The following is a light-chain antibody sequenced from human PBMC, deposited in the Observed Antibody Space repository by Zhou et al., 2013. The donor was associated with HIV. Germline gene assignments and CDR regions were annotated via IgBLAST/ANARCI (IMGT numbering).Light chain of an antibody. J-gene: IGKJ5*01. Sequence: DIQMTQSPSSLSASVGDTVTITCQASQEISTSVDWYQQKPGKAPKLLIYDASNLETGVPSRFSGSGSGTDFTFTISSLQPEDIATYYCQQYDNLPRPPITFGQGTRLEIK. V-gene: IGKV1-33*01. CDR1: QEISTS. CDR2: DAS. CDR3: QQYDNLPRPPIT.